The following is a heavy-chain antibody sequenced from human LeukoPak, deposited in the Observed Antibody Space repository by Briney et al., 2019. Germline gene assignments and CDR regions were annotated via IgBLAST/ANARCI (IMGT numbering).Heavy chain of an antibody. D-gene: IGHD1-1*01. CDR1: GFTFSSYS. V-gene: IGHV3-21*01. CDR3: ARRRGNDKFDY. J-gene: IGHJ4*02. Sequence: PGGSLRLSCAASGFTFSSYSMNWVRQAPGKGLEWVSSISSSSSYIYYADLVKGRFTISRDNAKNSLYLQMNSLRAEGTAVYYCARRRGNDKFDYWGQGTLVTVSS. CDR2: ISSSSSYI.